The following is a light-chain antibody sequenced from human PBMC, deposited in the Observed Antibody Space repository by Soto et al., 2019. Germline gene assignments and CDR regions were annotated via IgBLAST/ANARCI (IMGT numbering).Light chain of an antibody. Sequence: DIQMTQSPSTLSASVGDRVTITCRASQSISSWLAWYQQKPGKAPKLLIYKASSLESGVPSRFSGSGSGTEFTLTIRSLQPDDFATYYCQQYKSYRRTFGQGTKVEIK. CDR3: QQYKSYRRT. CDR2: KAS. CDR1: QSISSW. J-gene: IGKJ1*01. V-gene: IGKV1-5*03.